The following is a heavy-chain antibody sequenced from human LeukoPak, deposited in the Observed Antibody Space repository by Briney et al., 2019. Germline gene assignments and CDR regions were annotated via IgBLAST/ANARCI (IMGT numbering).Heavy chain of an antibody. CDR2: INHSGST. J-gene: IGHJ4*02. Sequence: PSETLSLTCAVYGGSFSGYYWSWIRQPPGKGLEWIGEINHSGSTNYNPSLKSRVTISVDTSKNQFSLKLSSVTAADTAVYYCAGSGSYPYYFDYWGQGTLVTVSS. V-gene: IGHV4-34*01. CDR1: GGSFSGYY. CDR3: AGSGSYPYYFDY. D-gene: IGHD3-10*01.